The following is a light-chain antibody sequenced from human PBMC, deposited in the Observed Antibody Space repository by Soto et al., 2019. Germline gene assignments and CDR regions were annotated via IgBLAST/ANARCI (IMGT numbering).Light chain of an antibody. CDR3: AAWSKSLNGVV. CDR2: SND. Sequence: QSVLAQPPSASGTPGQRVSISCSGGTANIGSEAVTWYQQLPGTAPRVVIYSNDQRPSGVPDRFSGSRSGTSASLDISGLQSEDDAVYFCAAWSKSLNGVVFGGGTKVTVL. CDR1: TANIGSEA. J-gene: IGLJ3*02. V-gene: IGLV1-44*01.